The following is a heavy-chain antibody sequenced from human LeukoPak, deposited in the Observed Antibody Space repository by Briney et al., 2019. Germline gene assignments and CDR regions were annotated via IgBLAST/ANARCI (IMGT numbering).Heavy chain of an antibody. CDR2: ISTYNGNT. V-gene: IGHV1-18*01. CDR1: GYTFTTYA. Sequence: ASVKVSCKASGYTFTTYAISWVRQAPGQGLEWMGWISTYNGNTNFAQKFQGRVTLTTDTSTRTAYMDLRSLRSDDTAVYHCARVALGSWYFDLWGRGTLVTVSS. CDR3: ARVALGSWYFDL. D-gene: IGHD2-15*01. J-gene: IGHJ2*01.